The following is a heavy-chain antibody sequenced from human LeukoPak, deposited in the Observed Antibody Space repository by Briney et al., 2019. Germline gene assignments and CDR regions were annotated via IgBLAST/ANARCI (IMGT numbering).Heavy chain of an antibody. CDR1: GFTFSSYA. J-gene: IGHJ4*02. V-gene: IGHV3-23*01. CDR2: ISDSGGST. D-gene: IGHD3-22*01. Sequence: PGASLRLSCAASGFTFSSYAMSWVRQAPGKGLECVSIISDSGGSTNYADSVKGRFAISRDNSKNTLFLQMNSLRVEDTAVYYCAKEARSTSTGSRFDYWGQGTLVTVSS. CDR3: AKEARSTSTGSRFDY.